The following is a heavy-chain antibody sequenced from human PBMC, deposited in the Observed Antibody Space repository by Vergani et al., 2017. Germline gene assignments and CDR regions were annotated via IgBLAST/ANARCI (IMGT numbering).Heavy chain of an antibody. CDR3: ARARCIETCYMSNWLDS. CDR1: GFSFNSYW. V-gene: IGHV3-74*03. D-gene: IGHD3-9*01. J-gene: IGHJ5*01. Sequence: DVHLAESGGGFFQSGGSLRLSCSASGFSFNSYWMHWVRQVPGKGLLWVSRIKSDGSITAYADSVKGQFTIPRDNAQNTLYLQMNSLRVEDTGVYYCARARCIETCYMSNWLDSWGQGTLVTVSS. CDR2: IKSDGSIT.